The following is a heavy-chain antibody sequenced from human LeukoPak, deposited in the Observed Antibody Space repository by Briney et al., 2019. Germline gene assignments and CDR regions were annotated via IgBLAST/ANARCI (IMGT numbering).Heavy chain of an antibody. V-gene: IGHV3-23*01. CDR3: AIALAAVGDD. Sequence: GGSLRLSCAASGFAYISYAMSWVRQAPGKGLEWVSLISGSGGSTYYADSVKGRFTISRDNSKNTLYLQMNSLRAQDTAVYYCAIALAAVGDDWGQGTLVTVSS. CDR1: GFAYISYA. CDR2: ISGSGGST. D-gene: IGHD6-19*01. J-gene: IGHJ4*02.